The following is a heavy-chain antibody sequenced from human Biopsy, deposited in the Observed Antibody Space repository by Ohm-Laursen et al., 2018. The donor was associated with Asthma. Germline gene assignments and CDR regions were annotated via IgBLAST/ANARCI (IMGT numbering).Heavy chain of an antibody. CDR2: IYDSGRT. Sequence: TLSLTRTVSGGTISSGGHYWNWIRQEPGRGLEWIGNIYDSGRTYYKSSLKSRITTSVDSSKNQLSLTLTSVTAADTAIYYCARGVDYGGNHVDSWGQGILVTVSA. V-gene: IGHV4-31*03. J-gene: IGHJ4*02. CDR1: GGTISSGGHY. CDR3: ARGVDYGGNHVDS. D-gene: IGHD4-23*01.